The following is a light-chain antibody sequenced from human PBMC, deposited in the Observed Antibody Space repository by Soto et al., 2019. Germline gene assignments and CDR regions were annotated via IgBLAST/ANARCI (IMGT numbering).Light chain of an antibody. Sequence: EIVLTQSPGTLSLSPGEGATLSCRASQSVGTYLAWYQQKPGPAPRLLIYDASSRATGIPDRFSGRGSRTVFTLTISRLEPEDFAVYYRQHDPSSPLSTFGQGTKLEIK. CDR1: QSVGTY. J-gene: IGKJ2*01. V-gene: IGKV3-20*01. CDR2: DAS. CDR3: QHDPSSPLST.